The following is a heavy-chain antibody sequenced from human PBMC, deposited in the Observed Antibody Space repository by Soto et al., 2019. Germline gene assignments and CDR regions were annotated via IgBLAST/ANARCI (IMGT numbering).Heavy chain of an antibody. CDR3: ARGWWEREGYVMDV. J-gene: IGHJ6*02. Sequence: PSVTLSLTCTVSRCSISGYYWSWIRQPAGNELHCKAYIYYSGSTNSNPSLKSRVTISADTPTNQFSLTLSSVTAADTAVYYCARGWWEREGYVMDVWGQGTTVT. CDR2: IYYSGST. CDR1: RCSISGYY. D-gene: IGHD1-26*01. V-gene: IGHV4-59*08.